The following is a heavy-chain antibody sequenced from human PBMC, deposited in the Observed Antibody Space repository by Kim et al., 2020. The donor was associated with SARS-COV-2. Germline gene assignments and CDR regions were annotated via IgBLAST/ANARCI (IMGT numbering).Heavy chain of an antibody. V-gene: IGHV5-51*01. Sequence: GESLKISCKGSGYSFTSYWIGWVRQMPGKGLEWMGIIYPCDSDTRYSPSFQGQVTISADKSIRTAYLQWSSLKASDTAMYYCARMSVAARSNWFDPWGQGTRVSVSS. D-gene: IGHD6-13*01. CDR1: GYSFTSYW. J-gene: IGHJ5*02. CDR2: IYPCDSDT. CDR3: ARMSVAARSNWFDP.